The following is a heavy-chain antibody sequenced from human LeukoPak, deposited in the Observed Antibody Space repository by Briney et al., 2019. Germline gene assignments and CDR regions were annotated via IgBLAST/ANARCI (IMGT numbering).Heavy chain of an antibody. V-gene: IGHV3-30-3*01. CDR2: ISYDGSNK. Sequence: PGGSLRLSCAASGFTFSSYAMHWVRQAPGKGLEWVAVISYDGSNKYYADSVKGRFTISRDNSKNTLYLQMNSLRAEDTAVYYCARDSGYCGGDCYSFDYWGQGTLVTVSS. D-gene: IGHD2-21*02. CDR3: ARDSGYCGGDCYSFDY. CDR1: GFTFSSYA. J-gene: IGHJ4*02.